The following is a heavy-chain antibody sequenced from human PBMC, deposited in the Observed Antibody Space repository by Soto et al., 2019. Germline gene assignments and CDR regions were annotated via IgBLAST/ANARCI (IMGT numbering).Heavy chain of an antibody. Sequence: EVQLVESGGGLVQPGGSLRLSCAASGFTFSSYSMNWVRQAPGKGLEWVSYISSSSSTIYYADSVKGRFTISRDNAKNSLYLQMNSLRDEDTAVYYCARDLGGGNSYWYFDLWGRGTLVTVSS. CDR2: ISSSSSTI. J-gene: IGHJ2*01. V-gene: IGHV3-48*02. D-gene: IGHD2-21*02. CDR1: GFTFSSYS. CDR3: ARDLGGGNSYWYFDL.